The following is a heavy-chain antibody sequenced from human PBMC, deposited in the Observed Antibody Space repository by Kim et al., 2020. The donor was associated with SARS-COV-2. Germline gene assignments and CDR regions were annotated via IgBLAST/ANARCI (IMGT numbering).Heavy chain of an antibody. J-gene: IGHJ5*02. CDR3: ARARDYYEGDWFDP. CDR2: ISAYNGNT. D-gene: IGHD3-22*01. CDR1: GYTFTSYG. Sequence: ASVKVSCKASGYTFTSYGISWVRQAPVQGLEWMGWISAYNGNTNYAQKLQGRVTMTTDTSTSTAYMELRSLRSDDTAVYYCARARDYYEGDWFDPWGQGTLVTVSS. V-gene: IGHV1-18*04.